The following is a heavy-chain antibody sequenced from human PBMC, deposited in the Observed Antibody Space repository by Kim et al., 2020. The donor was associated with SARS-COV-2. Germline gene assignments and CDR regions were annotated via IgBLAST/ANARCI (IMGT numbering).Heavy chain of an antibody. V-gene: IGHV3-30*01. D-gene: IGHD6-13*01. CDR3: ARAAAGGSYYYGMDV. Sequence: ADSVKGRLTISRDNSKNTLYLQMNSLRAEDTAVYYCARAAAGGSYYYGMDVWGQGTTVTVSS. J-gene: IGHJ6*02.